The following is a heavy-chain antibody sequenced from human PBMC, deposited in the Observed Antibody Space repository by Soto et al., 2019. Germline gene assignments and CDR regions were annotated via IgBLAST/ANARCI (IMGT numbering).Heavy chain of an antibody. CDR1: GFSLTTSGVG. CDR3: AHELSGYYYVMDV. V-gene: IGHV2-5*01. J-gene: IGHJ6*02. CDR2: IYRNGNE. D-gene: IGHD2-15*01. Sequence: QITLRESGPTLVKPTQTLTLTCTFSGFSLTTSGVGVGWFRQPPGQGLQWLALIYRNGNERYSPSLNNRVIVTKDTSKNQVILTMTNVDPVDTATYYCAHELSGYYYVMDVWGQGTNVTVSS.